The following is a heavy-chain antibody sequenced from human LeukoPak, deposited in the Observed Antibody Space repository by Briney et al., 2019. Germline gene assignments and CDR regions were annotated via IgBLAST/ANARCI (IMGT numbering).Heavy chain of an antibody. CDR2: IYHSGST. V-gene: IGHV4-38-2*02. J-gene: IGHJ5*02. D-gene: IGHD3-22*01. CDR1: GYSISSGYY. CDR3: AREGESRNYYYDSSGYYTNWFDP. Sequence: PSETLSLTCTVSGYSISSGYYWGWIRQPPGKGLEWIGSIYHSGSTYYNPSLKSRVTISVDTSKNQFSLKLSSVTAADTAVYYCAREGESRNYYYDSSGYYTNWFDPWGQGTLVTVSS.